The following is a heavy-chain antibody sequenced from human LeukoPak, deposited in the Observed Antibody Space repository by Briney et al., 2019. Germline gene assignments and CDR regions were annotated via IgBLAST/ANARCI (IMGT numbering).Heavy chain of an antibody. D-gene: IGHD4-11*01. CDR3: ARHFSRYSNYAGAATSLDY. V-gene: IGHV4-38-2*01. CDR1: GYSISSGYY. Sequence: PSETLSLTCAVSGYSISSGYYRGWIRQPPGKGLEGIGSIYHSGSTYYNPSLKSRVTISVDTSKNQFSLKLSSVTAADTAVYYCARHFSRYSNYAGAATSLDYWGQGTLVTVSS. J-gene: IGHJ4*02. CDR2: IYHSGST.